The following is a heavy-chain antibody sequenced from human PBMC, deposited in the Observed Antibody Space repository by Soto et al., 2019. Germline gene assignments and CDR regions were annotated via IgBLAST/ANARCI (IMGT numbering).Heavy chain of an antibody. CDR3: ARAKFSGRTTSPFDI. V-gene: IGHV1-69*13. CDR1: GGTFSSYA. J-gene: IGHJ3*02. Sequence: GASVKVSCKASGGTFSSYAISWVRQAPGQGLEWMGGIIPIFGTANYAQKFQGIVTITADESTSTAYMELSSLRSEDTAVYYCARAKFSGRTTSPFDIWGQGTMVTVSS. D-gene: IGHD1-26*01. CDR2: IIPIFGTA.